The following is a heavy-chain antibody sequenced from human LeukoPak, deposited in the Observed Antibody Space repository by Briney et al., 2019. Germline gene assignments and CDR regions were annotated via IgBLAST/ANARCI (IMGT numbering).Heavy chain of an antibody. CDR1: DGCISSYY. CDR2: IYYSGGT. Sequence: SDFRSLTCFVSDGCISSYYWSWIRQLPGQGLKLLWYIYYSGGTNYNPSLKSRVTISVDTSKNQFSLKLSSVTAADTAVYYCARGMSGQGYCSSTSCYPGPYFDYWGQGTLSPSPQ. V-gene: IGHV4-59*01. CDR3: ARGMSGQGYCSSTSCYPGPYFDY. J-gene: IGHJ4*02. D-gene: IGHD2-2*01.